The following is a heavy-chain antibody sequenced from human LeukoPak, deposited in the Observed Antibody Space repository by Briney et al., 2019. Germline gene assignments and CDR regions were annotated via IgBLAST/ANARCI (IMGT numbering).Heavy chain of an antibody. Sequence: GGSLKISCKCSGSSFTIYWIGWVRQIPGKGLGWVGIIYSDDSDIRYSTSFQGQVTLSLDKSLSTAYPQRSSLKASDTAMYYCARRGWYGPDIRRLFDPWRQGTLVILSS. CDR3: ARRGWYGPDIRRLFDP. CDR2: IYSDDSDI. J-gene: IGHJ5*02. D-gene: IGHD3-10*01. V-gene: IGHV5-51*01. CDR1: GSSFTIYW.